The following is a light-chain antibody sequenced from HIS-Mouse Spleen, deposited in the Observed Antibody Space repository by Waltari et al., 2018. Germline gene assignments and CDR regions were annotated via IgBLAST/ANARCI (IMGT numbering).Light chain of an antibody. Sequence: DIVMTQSPDSLAVSLGERATINCKSSQCVLYSSNNKNYLACYQQKPGQPPKLLIYWASTRESGVPDRFSGSGSGTDFTLTISSLQAEDVAVYYCQQYYSTPWTFGQGTKVEIK. J-gene: IGKJ1*01. CDR1: QCVLYSSNNKNY. CDR3: QQYYSTPWT. CDR2: WAS. V-gene: IGKV4-1*01.